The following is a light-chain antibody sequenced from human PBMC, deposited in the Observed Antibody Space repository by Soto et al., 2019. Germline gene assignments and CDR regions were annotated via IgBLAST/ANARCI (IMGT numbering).Light chain of an antibody. CDR2: GAS. CDR3: QQYVSSPIT. J-gene: IGKJ1*01. V-gene: IGKV3-20*01. Sequence: EIVLTQSPGTLSLSPGERATLSCRASQSVSRGYLAWYQQKPGQAPRLLIYGASSRATGIPDRFSGSGSETDFTLTISRPDPEDYAVYYCQQYVSSPITFGQGTKVEMK. CDR1: QSVSRGY.